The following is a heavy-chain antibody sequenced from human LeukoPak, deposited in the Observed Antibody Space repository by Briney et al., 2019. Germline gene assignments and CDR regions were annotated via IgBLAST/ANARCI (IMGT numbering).Heavy chain of an antibody. CDR2: IFHTGTT. J-gene: IGHJ3*02. CDR3: ARGPLGGEAFDI. Sequence: SETLSLXCTISGASRTNHYWNWIRRAAGTGPEYIGRIFHTGTTNYNPSLKSRVTMSMDTSKNQFSLKLTSLTAADTAVYYCARGPLGGEAFDIWGQGTMVSVSS. D-gene: IGHD3-10*01. CDR1: GASRTNHY. V-gene: IGHV4-4*07.